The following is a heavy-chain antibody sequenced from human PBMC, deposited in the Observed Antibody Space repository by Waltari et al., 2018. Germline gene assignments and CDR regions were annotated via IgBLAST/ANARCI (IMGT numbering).Heavy chain of an antibody. CDR3: ARARAPLRGYYYYMDV. V-gene: IGHV3-74*01. D-gene: IGHD3-16*01. CDR1: GFTFSRYW. Sequence: EVQLVESGGGLVQPGGSLRLSCAASGFTFSRYWMHWVRQAPGKGLVWVSRINTDGSSTSYADSVKGRFTISRDNAKNTLYLQMNSLRAEDTAVYYCARARAPLRGYYYYMDVWGKGTTVTVSS. J-gene: IGHJ6*03. CDR2: INTDGSST.